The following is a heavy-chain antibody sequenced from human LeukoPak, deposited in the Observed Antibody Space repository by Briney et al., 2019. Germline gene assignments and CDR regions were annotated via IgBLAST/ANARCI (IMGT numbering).Heavy chain of an antibody. D-gene: IGHD5-18*01. CDR2: ISSSSTYI. J-gene: IGHJ4*02. CDR1: GFTFSSYE. CDR3: ARVLLHTYGYIDY. Sequence: GGSLRLSCAASGFTFSSYEMNWVRQAPGKGLEWVSSISSSSTYIYYADSLEGRFTISRDNVRNSLYLQMNSLRAEDTAVYYCARVLLHTYGYIDYWGQGTLVTVSS. V-gene: IGHV3-21*04.